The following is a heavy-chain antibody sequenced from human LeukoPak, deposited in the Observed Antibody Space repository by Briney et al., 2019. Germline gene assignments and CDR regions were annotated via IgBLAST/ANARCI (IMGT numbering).Heavy chain of an antibody. D-gene: IGHD2-2*01. J-gene: IGHJ4*02. CDR2: INPSGGST. CDR3: ARGLYDCSSTSCHPRFDY. CDR1: GYTFTSYY. V-gene: IGHV1-46*01. Sequence: ASVKVSCKASGYTFTSYYMHWVRQAPGQGLEWMGIINPSGGSTSYAQKFQGRVTMTRDTSTSTVYMELSSLRSEDTAVYYCARGLYDCSSTSCHPRFDYWGQGTLVTVSS.